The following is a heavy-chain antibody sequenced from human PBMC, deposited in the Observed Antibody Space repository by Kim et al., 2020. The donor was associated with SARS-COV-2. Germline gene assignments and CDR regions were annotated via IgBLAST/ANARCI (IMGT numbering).Heavy chain of an antibody. CDR3: ARSGVGTIAVY. D-gene: IGHD2-2*01. J-gene: IGHJ4*02. CDR1: GYTFTSYA. V-gene: IGHV1-3*01. CDR2: INAGNGNT. Sequence: ASVKVSCKATGYTFTSYAMHWVRQAPGQRLEWMGWINAGNGNTKYSQKFQGRVTITRDTSASTAYMELSSLRSEDTAVYYCARSGVGTIAVYWGQGTLVTVSS.